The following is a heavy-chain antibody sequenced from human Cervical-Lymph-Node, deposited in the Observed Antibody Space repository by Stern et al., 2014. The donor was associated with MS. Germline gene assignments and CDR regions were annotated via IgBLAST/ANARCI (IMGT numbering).Heavy chain of an antibody. V-gene: IGHV3-33*01. D-gene: IGHD1-7*01. CDR1: GFTFSNYS. CDR3: ARGNWNYEGMGY. CDR2: IWYDGNKK. Sequence: VHLVESGGGVVQPGRSLRLSCAASGFTFSNYSMHWVRQAPGKGLEWLAVIWYDGNKKYYADSVKGRFTISRDNSKNTLFLQMSSLTAEDTALYYCARGNWNYEGMGYWGQGTLVTVSS. J-gene: IGHJ4*02.